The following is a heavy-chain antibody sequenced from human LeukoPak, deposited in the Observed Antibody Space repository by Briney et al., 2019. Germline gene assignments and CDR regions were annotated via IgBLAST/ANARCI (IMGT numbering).Heavy chain of an antibody. J-gene: IGHJ5*02. Sequence: SETLSLTYSVSGGSISSSSFYWGRIRQPPGKGLEWIGSIHYSGYTYYNPSLKGRVTISVDTSKNQFSLKLSSVTAADTAVYYCARVSYDSSGYYPWGQGTLVTVSS. V-gene: IGHV4-39*01. CDR1: GGSISSSSFY. CDR3: ARVSYDSSGYYP. D-gene: IGHD3-22*01. CDR2: IHYSGYT.